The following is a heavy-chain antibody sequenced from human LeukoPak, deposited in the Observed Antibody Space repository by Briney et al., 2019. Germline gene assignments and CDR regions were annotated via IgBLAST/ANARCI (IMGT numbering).Heavy chain of an antibody. CDR3: ARENQISRNHLSFDY. Sequence: SVKVSCKASGGTFSSYAISWVRQAPGQGLEWMGRIIPILGIANYAQKFQGRVTITADKSTSTAYMELSSLRSEDTAVYYCARENQISRNHLSFDYWGQGTLVTVSS. J-gene: IGHJ4*02. CDR1: GGTFSSYA. D-gene: IGHD1-14*01. CDR2: IIPILGIA. V-gene: IGHV1-69*04.